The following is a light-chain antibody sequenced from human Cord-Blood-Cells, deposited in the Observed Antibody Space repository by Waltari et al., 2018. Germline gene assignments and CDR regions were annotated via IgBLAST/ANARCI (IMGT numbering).Light chain of an antibody. J-gene: IGKJ2*03. CDR2: AAS. CDR1: HGSSSY. V-gene: IGKV1-39*01. CDR3: QQSYSTLYS. Sequence: IRITHSPSSLSASVGDRVTSPCRARHGSSSYLKCYQQKPGKAPMLLIYAASSLQSGVPSRFSGSGSGTDFTLTISSLQPEDFATYYCQQSYSTLYSFGQGTKLEIK.